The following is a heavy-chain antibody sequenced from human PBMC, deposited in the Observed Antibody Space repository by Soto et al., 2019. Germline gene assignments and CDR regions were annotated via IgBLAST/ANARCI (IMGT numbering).Heavy chain of an antibody. D-gene: IGHD6-13*01. CDR1: GYTFTSYG. V-gene: IGHV1-18*01. J-gene: IGHJ4*02. Sequence: ASVKVSCKASGYTFTSYGISWVRQAPGQGLEWMGWISAYNGNTNYAQKLQGRVTMTTDTSTSTAYMELRSLRSDDTAVYYCARDHYTGIAAAGTFDYWGQGTLVTVSS. CDR2: ISAYNGNT. CDR3: ARDHYTGIAAAGTFDY.